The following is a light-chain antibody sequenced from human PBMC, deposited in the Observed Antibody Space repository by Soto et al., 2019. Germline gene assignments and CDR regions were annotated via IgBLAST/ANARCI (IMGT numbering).Light chain of an antibody. V-gene: IGLV2-14*01. CDR2: EVT. Sequence: QSVLTQPASVSGSPGQSITISCTGTTSDVGGYKYVSWYQLHPGKALKLIIYEVTNRPSGVSDRFSGSKSGNTASLTISGLQTDDEADYFCSSYTTGSTPWVFGGGTKLT. CDR3: SSYTTGSTPWV. J-gene: IGLJ3*02. CDR1: TSDVGGYKY.